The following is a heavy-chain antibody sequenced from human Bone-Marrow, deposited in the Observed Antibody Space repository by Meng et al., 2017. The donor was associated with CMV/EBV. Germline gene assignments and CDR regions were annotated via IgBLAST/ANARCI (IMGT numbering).Heavy chain of an antibody. Sequence: ASVKVSCKASGGTFTSYYMHWVRQAPGQGLEWMGIINPSGGSTSYAQKFQGRVTMTRDTSTSTVYMELSSLRPEDTAVYYCARDPQVPAAIQTHDAFDIWGQGTMVTVSS. J-gene: IGHJ3*02. CDR2: INPSGGST. CDR3: ARDPQVPAAIQTHDAFDI. CDR1: GGTFTSYY. V-gene: IGHV1-46*01. D-gene: IGHD2-2*01.